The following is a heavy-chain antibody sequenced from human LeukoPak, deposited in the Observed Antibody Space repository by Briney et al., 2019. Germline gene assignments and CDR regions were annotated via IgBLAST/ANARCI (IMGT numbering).Heavy chain of an antibody. Sequence: SETLSLTCTVSGYSITNGYYWGWIWQPPGKGLEWIGSIYHSGSTYYNPSLKSRVTISVDTSKNQFSLKLSSVTAADTAVYYCAREGGHYDTNTYFNDSFDIWGQGTMVTVSS. CDR3: AREGGHYDTNTYFNDSFDI. V-gene: IGHV4-38-2*02. D-gene: IGHD3-22*01. CDR2: IYHSGST. J-gene: IGHJ3*02. CDR1: GYSITNGYY.